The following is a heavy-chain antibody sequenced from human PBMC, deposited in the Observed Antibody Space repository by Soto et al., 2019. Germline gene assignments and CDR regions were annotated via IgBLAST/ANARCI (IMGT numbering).Heavy chain of an antibody. V-gene: IGHV1-69*06. CDR2: IIPIFGTA. Sequence: GASVKVSCKASGGTFSSYAISWVRQAPGQGLEWMGGIIPIFGTANYAQKFQGRVTITADKSTSTAYMELSSLRSEDTAVYYCARRERITMIVGAFDSCGQGTSVTV. J-gene: IGHJ3*02. CDR3: ARRERITMIVGAFDS. CDR1: GGTFSSYA. D-gene: IGHD3-22*01.